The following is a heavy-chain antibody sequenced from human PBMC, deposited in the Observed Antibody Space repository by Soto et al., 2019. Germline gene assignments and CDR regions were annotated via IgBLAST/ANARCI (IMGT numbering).Heavy chain of an antibody. CDR2: ISWNSGSI. CDR1: GFTFDDYA. D-gene: IGHD3-10*01. CDR3: AKDLIRAYDYGSGRYHTP. J-gene: IGHJ4*02. V-gene: IGHV3-9*01. Sequence: SLRLSCAASGFTFDDYAMHWVRQAPGKGLEWVSGISWNSGSIGYADSVKGRFTISRDNAKNSLYLQMNSLRAEDTAVYYCAKDLIRAYDYGSGRYHTPRGQGTPVTVYS.